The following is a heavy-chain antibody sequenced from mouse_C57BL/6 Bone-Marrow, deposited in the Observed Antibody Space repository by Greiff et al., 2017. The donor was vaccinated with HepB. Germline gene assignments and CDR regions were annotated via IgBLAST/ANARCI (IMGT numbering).Heavy chain of an antibody. CDR3: ARIYYGSSYEYYFDY. J-gene: IGHJ2*01. Sequence: EVQLMESGGDLVKPGGSLKLSCAASGFTFSSYGMSWVRQTPDKRLEWVATISSGGSYTYYPDSVKGRFTISRDNAKNTLYLQMSSLKSEDTAMYYCARIYYGSSYEYYFDYWGQGTTLTVSS. CDR2: ISSGGSYT. CDR1: GFTFSSYG. V-gene: IGHV5-6*01. D-gene: IGHD1-1*01.